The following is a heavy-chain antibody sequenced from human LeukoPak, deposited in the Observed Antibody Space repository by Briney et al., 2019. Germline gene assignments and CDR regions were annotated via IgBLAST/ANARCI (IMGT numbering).Heavy chain of an antibody. J-gene: IGHJ5*02. CDR2: IKQGGSEK. CDR1: GFTLSSYW. V-gene: IGHV3-7*03. CDR3: ARAASYKFDP. Sequence: PGGSLRLSCAPSGFTLSSYWMSWVRHAPGRGLEWVGNIKQGGSEKYYVDSLKNRFTISRDNAKNLLYLQMNSLTAEYTAVYYCARAASYKFDPWGQGTLVTVSS. D-gene: IGHD3-10*01.